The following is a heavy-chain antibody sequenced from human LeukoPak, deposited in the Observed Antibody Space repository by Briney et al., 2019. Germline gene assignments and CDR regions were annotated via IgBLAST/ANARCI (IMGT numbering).Heavy chain of an antibody. CDR3: ENC. CDR1: GYTFTSYA. D-gene: IGHD3-22*01. V-gene: IGHV7-4-1*01. Sequence: ASVKVSCKASGYTFTSYAINWVRQAPGQGLEWMGWINTNTGNPTYAQGFTGRFVFSLDTSVGTAYYCARDDEYYYDVSGTGENCWGQGTLVTVSS. J-gene: IGHJ4*02. CDR2: INTNTGNP.